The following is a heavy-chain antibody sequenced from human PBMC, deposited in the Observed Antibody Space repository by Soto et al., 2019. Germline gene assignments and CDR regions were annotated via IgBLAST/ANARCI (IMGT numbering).Heavy chain of an antibody. CDR2: IWYDGSNI. CDR1: GFTFSYYG. V-gene: IGHV3-33*01. D-gene: IGHD4-17*01. CDR3: ARGVDYGDYAIDY. Sequence: QVHLVESGGGVVQPGRSLRLSCAASGFTFSYYGMHWVRQAPGKGLEWVAVIWYDGSNIYYADSVKGRFTISRDNSRNTVFLEMNSLRAEDTAVYYCARGVDYGDYAIDYWGRGTLVTVSS. J-gene: IGHJ4*02.